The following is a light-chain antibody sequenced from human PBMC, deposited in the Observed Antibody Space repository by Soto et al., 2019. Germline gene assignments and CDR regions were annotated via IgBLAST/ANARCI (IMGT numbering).Light chain of an antibody. J-gene: IGKJ1*01. Sequence: IQFTQSPSSLSASVGDKVTITCRASQDIGIYLAWYQQKPGKAPNLLIYAASSLQRGVPSRFSGSASGTDFTLTIRSLQPEDFATYHCQQLSSYPVTLGQGTKVDSK. V-gene: IGKV1-9*01. CDR3: QQLSSYPVT. CDR2: AAS. CDR1: QDIGIY.